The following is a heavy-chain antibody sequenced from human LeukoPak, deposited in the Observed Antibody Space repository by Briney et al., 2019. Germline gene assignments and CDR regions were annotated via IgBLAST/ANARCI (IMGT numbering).Heavy chain of an antibody. CDR3: ARDFLGYCSSTSCYEPYYYYGMDV. CDR1: GFTFSSYA. Sequence: GGSLRLSCAASGFTFSSYAMHWVRQAPGKGLEWVAVISYDGSNEYYADSVKGRFTISRDNSKNTLYLQMNSLRAEDTAVYYCARDFLGYCSSTSCYEPYYYYGMDVWGQGTTVTVSS. CDR2: ISYDGSNE. J-gene: IGHJ6*02. D-gene: IGHD2-2*01. V-gene: IGHV3-30*04.